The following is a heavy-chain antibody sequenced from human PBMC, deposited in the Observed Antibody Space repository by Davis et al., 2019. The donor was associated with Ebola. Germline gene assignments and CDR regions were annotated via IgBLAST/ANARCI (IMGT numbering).Heavy chain of an antibody. Sequence: GESLKISCAASGSTFRSYWIHWVRQAPGKGLVWVSRINTDGSRTRDADSVKGRFTISRDNAKNTLYLQMNSLRAEDTAVYYCARVLSYCSGGSCPGGSDHWGQGTLVTVSS. J-gene: IGHJ4*02. CDR1: GSTFRSYW. CDR2: INTDGSRT. CDR3: ARVLSYCSGGSCPGGSDH. V-gene: IGHV3-74*01. D-gene: IGHD2-15*01.